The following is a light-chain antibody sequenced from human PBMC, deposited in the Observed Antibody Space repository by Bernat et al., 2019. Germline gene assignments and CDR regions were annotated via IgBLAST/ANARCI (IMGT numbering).Light chain of an antibody. CDR3: MRGLEFTLS. Sequence: DIVMTQTPVSLPVTPGEPASISCRSSQSLFDSDDGNIHLDWYLQRPGQSPHLLIYTVSHRAAGVPDRFSASGSDTEFTLKISSVEAGDIVIYYFMRGLEFTLSVGQGTKLDIQ. J-gene: IGKJ2*01. V-gene: IGKV2-40*01. CDR2: TVS. CDR1: QSLFDSDDGNIH.